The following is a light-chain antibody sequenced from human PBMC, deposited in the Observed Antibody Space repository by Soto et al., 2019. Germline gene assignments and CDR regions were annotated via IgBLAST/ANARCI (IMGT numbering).Light chain of an antibody. CDR2: GAS. CDR1: QSVSSN. V-gene: IGKV3-20*01. J-gene: IGKJ1*01. Sequence: EIVMTQSPATLSVSPGERATITCRASQSVSSNLAWYQQKPGQAPRVLIYGASSRATGIPDRFSGSGSGTDFTLTINRLEPEDFALYYCQQFGSSPWTFGRGTKVDI. CDR3: QQFGSSPWT.